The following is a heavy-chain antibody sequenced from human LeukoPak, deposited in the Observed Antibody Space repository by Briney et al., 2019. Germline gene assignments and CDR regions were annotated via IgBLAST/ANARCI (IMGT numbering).Heavy chain of an antibody. CDR2: IYTSGST. D-gene: IGHD6-6*01. CDR1: GGSISSGSYY. V-gene: IGHV4-61*02. CDR3: ARDFSSSSTVYYYYYMDV. Sequence: PSETLSLTCTVSGGSISSGSYYWSWIRQPARKGLEWIGRIYTSGSTNYNPSLKSRVTISLDTSKNQFSLKLSSVTAADTAIYYCARDFSSSSTVYYYYYMDVWGKGTTVTVSS. J-gene: IGHJ6*03.